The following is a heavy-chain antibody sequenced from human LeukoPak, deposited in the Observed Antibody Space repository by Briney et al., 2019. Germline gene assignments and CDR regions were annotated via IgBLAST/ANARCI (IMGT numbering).Heavy chain of an antibody. J-gene: IGHJ4*02. Sequence: GGSLRLSCAASGFTFSNYWMSWVRQAPGKGLEWVANIKHDGGDKHYVDSVKGRSTIARDSAKNSLNLQMNSLRAEDTAVYYCARGGNYDILTGYIFDYWGQGTLVTVSS. CDR2: IKHDGGDK. CDR1: GFTFSNYW. V-gene: IGHV3-7*03. CDR3: ARGGNYDILTGYIFDY. D-gene: IGHD3-9*01.